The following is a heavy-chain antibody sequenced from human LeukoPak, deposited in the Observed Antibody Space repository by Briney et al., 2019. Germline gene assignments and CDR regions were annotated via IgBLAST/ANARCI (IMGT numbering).Heavy chain of an antibody. Sequence: GGSLRLSCAASGFTFSDYEMNWVRQAPGKGLEWILHISTSGSIIHYADSVKGRFTISRDNAKNSLYLQMNSLRAEDTALYFCARDATTEPGTVYMDVWGKGTSVTISS. CDR2: ISTSGSII. V-gene: IGHV3-48*03. CDR1: GFTFSDYE. CDR3: ARDATTEPGTVYMDV. J-gene: IGHJ6*03. D-gene: IGHD6-13*01.